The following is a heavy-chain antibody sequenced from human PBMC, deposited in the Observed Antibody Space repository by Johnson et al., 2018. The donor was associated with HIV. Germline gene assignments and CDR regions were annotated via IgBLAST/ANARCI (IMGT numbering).Heavy chain of an antibody. CDR3: ARDDLGNPFSSYDAFDI. Sequence: VQLVESGGGLIQPGGSLRLSCAASEFTFSSYAMHWVRQAPGKGLEWVAVISYDGSNKYYADSVKGRFTISRDNSKNTLYLQMNSLRAEDTAVYYCARDDLGNPFSSYDAFDIWGQGTMVTVSS. D-gene: IGHD6-13*01. J-gene: IGHJ3*02. CDR1: EFTFSSYA. V-gene: IGHV3-30-3*01. CDR2: ISYDGSNK.